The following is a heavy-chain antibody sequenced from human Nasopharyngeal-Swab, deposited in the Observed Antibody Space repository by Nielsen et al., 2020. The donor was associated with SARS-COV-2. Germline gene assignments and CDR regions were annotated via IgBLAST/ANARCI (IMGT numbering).Heavy chain of an antibody. CDR1: GFRFGSYG. V-gene: IGHV3-33*06. D-gene: IGHD6-6*01. Sequence: GGSLRLSCATSGFRFGSYGMHWVRQAPDKGLEWVAVIWYDGGNKYYADSVKGRFTISRDNSKNTLHLQMNSLRVEDTGVYYCAKDLHSSSWPVGYWGQGTLVTVSS. J-gene: IGHJ4*02. CDR3: AKDLHSSSWPVGY. CDR2: IWYDGGNK.